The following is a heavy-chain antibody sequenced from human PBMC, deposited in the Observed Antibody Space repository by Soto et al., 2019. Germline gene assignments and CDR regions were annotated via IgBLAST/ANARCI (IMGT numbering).Heavy chain of an antibody. CDR2: LGAADDP. CDR3: ARAYLGRMPRRGDYYYALDV. CDR1: GIPFGDYD. J-gene: IGHJ6*02. V-gene: IGHV3-13*05. D-gene: IGHD3-10*01. Sequence: ESLVICWAASGIPFGDYDMHWVRQRTGKGLEWVSSLGAADDPYYLRSVKGRFSVSRDNAQSSLYLQMNNLRVDETAVYYCARAYLGRMPRRGDYYYALDVWGRGTTVTVYS.